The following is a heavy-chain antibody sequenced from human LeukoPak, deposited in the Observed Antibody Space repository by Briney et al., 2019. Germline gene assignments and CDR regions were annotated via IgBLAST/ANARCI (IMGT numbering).Heavy chain of an antibody. V-gene: IGHV1-18*01. J-gene: IGHJ4*02. CDR2: ISAYNGNT. Sequence: GASVKVSCKASGYTFTSYGISWVRQAPGQGLEWMGWISAYNGNTTSAQKLQGRVTLTTDTSTSTAYMERRSLRSDDTAVYYCARAGRWASSGYWGQGTLVTVSS. D-gene: IGHD3-22*01. CDR3: ARAGRWASSGY. CDR1: GYTFTSYG.